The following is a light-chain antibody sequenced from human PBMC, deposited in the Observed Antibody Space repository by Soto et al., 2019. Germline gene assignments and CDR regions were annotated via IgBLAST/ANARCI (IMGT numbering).Light chain of an antibody. Sequence: QSVLTQPASVSGSPGQSITISCSGTSSDIGDYDYVSWYQQHPGKAPKLMIFEVSNRPPGVSNRFSGSKSGNTASLTISGLRAEDEADYYCSSYTSTTTLLFGAGTKLTVL. J-gene: IGLJ2*01. CDR3: SSYTSTTTLL. CDR1: SSDIGDYDY. CDR2: EVS. V-gene: IGLV2-14*01.